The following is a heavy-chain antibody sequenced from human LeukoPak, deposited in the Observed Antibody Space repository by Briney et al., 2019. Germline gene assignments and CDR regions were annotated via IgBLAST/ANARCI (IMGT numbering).Heavy chain of an antibody. Sequence: PGGSLRLSCAASGFTVSNNYMSWVRQAPGKGLEWVSVIYSGGSTYYADSVKGRFTISRDNSKSTLYLQMNSLRAEDTAVYYCAIDGHSGSYPFDYWGQGTLVTVSS. CDR3: AIDGHSGSYPFDY. V-gene: IGHV3-53*01. J-gene: IGHJ4*02. CDR1: GFTVSNNY. CDR2: IYSGGST. D-gene: IGHD1-26*01.